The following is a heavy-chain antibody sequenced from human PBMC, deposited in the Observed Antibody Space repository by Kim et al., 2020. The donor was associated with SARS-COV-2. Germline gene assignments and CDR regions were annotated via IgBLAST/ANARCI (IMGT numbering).Heavy chain of an antibody. Sequence: SETLSLTCTVSGGSISGCHWCWSRHPPGRGLEWMGYIFYSGNTNYRHSLNSRVTISIDTSKNQFSLKLRSVTAADTAVYYCARGTYDYVWGSYRFVYWGQGTLVTVSS. CDR2: IFYSGNT. V-gene: IGHV4-59*01. J-gene: IGHJ4*02. CDR1: GGSISGCH. CDR3: ARGTYDYVWGSYRFVY. D-gene: IGHD3-16*02.